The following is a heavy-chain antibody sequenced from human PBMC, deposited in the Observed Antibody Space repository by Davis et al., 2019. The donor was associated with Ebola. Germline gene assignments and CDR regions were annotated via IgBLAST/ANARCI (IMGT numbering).Heavy chain of an antibody. CDR2: ISYDGSNK. J-gene: IGHJ4*02. Sequence: GGSLRLSCAASGFTFSSYGMHWVRQAPGKGLEWVAVISYDGSNKYYADSVKGRFTISRDNSKNTLYLQMNSLRAEDTAVYYCARGGWLRFELGPGYYFDYWGQGILVTVSS. D-gene: IGHD5-12*01. CDR1: GFTFSSYG. V-gene: IGHV3-30*03. CDR3: ARGGWLRFELGPGYYFDY.